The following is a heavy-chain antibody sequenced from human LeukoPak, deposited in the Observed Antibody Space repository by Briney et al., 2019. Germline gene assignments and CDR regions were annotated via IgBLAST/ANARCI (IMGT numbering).Heavy chain of an antibody. J-gene: IGHJ4*02. D-gene: IGHD4-17*01. V-gene: IGHV3-21*01. CDR2: ISSSSSSYI. CDR3: ATSSDYGDYRTVDY. Sequence: GGSLRLSCAASGFTFSSYSMNWVRQAPGKGLEWVSSISSSSSSYIYYADSVRGRFTISRDNAKNSLYLQMNSLRAEDTAVYYCATSSDYGDYRTVDYWGQGTLVTVSS. CDR1: GFTFSSYS.